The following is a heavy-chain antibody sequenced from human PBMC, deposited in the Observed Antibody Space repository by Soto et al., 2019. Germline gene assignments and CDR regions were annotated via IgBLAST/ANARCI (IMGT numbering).Heavy chain of an antibody. CDR3: ARKGPRASPLNH. Sequence: QVQLVESGGGLVRPGGSLRLSCAASGFTFRDYDMSWIRQAPGKGLEWVSCISSSGTVTYYADSVKGRFTISRDNAKNSLYVEMNSLRVEDTAVYYCARKGPRASPLNHWGQGTLVTVSS. CDR1: GFTFRDYD. V-gene: IGHV3-11*01. CDR2: ISSSGTVT. J-gene: IGHJ5*02.